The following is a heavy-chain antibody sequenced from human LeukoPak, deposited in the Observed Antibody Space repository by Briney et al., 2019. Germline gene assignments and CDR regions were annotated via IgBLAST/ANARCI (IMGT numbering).Heavy chain of an antibody. Sequence: GGSLRLSCAASGFTFSRNWMHWVRQTPGKGLVWVSRINSDGSTTTYADSVKGRFTISRDNAKNTLYLQMSSLRAEDTAVYFCARSERYYYDSSDYYAFDCWGQGTLVTVSS. CDR2: INSDGSTT. D-gene: IGHD3-22*01. CDR3: ARSERYYYDSSDYYAFDC. CDR1: GFTFSRNW. V-gene: IGHV3-74*01. J-gene: IGHJ4*02.